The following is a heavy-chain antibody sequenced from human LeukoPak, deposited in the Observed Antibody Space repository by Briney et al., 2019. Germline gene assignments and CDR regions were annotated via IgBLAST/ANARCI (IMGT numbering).Heavy chain of an antibody. Sequence: GGPLRLPGGASGFTFRPYWMHGGGQVPGKGPVCLSYISGDGITTRHADSVKGQFTISRDNATNRLYLQMNSVRADETAVYYCTTVQNDFGGAGDDVLNIWGQGTKVTVSP. CDR3: TTVQNDFGGAGDDVLNI. CDR1: GFTFRPYW. CDR2: ISGDGITT. D-gene: IGHD4-23*01. V-gene: IGHV3-74*01. J-gene: IGHJ3*02.